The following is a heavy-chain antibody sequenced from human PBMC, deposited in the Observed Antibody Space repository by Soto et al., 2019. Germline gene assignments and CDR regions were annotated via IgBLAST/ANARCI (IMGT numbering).Heavy chain of an antibody. CDR2: IYWDDDK. V-gene: IGHV2-5*02. Sequence: QITLKESGPPLVKPTQTLTLTCTFSGFSLSTSGVGVGWIRQPPGKALEWLALIYWDDDKRYSPSLKSRLTIAEHTSKNQVVLTMTNMDPVDTATYYCARALGYCISTSLASCWFDPWGQGTLVTVSS. CDR1: GFSLSTSGVG. J-gene: IGHJ5*02. CDR3: ARALGYCISTSLASCWFDP. D-gene: IGHD2-2*01.